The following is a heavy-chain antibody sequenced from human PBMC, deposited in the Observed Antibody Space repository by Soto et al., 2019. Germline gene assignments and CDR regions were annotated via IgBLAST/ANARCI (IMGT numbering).Heavy chain of an antibody. CDR2: IDPSDSYT. CDR1: GYSFTSYC. D-gene: IGHD2-15*01. CDR3: ARPPSSEEFSGGGMDV. V-gene: IGHV5-10-1*01. J-gene: IGHJ6*04. Sequence: GESLKISCKGSGYSFTSYCISWVRQMPWKGLEWMGRIDPSDSYTNYSPSFQGHVTISADKSISTAYLQWSSMKASDTAMYYCARPPSSEEFSGGGMDVWGKGTTVTV.